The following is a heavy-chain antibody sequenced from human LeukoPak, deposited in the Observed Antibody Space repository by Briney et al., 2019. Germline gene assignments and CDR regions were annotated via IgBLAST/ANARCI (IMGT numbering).Heavy chain of an antibody. Sequence: GGSPRLSCAASGFTFSSYSMNWVRQAPGKGLEWVSTISSSSYIYYADSVKGRFTISRANAKNSLYLQMNSLRAEDTAVYYCARDWGYYYYYGMDVWGQGTTVTVSS. D-gene: IGHD3-16*01. CDR3: ARDWGYYYYYGMDV. V-gene: IGHV3-21*01. J-gene: IGHJ6*02. CDR1: GFTFSSYS. CDR2: ISSSSYI.